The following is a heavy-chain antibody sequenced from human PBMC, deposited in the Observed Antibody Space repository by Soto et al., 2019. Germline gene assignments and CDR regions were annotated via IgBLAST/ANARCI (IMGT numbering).Heavy chain of an antibody. V-gene: IGHV3-23*01. CDR2: ISGSGGNT. D-gene: IGHD2-2*01. CDR3: AKMGCSSTSSYGYSYYYMDV. J-gene: IGHJ6*03. CDR1: GFSFSSYA. Sequence: EVQLLESGGGLVQPGGSLRLSCAASGFSFSSYAMSWVRQAPGKGLEWVSGISGSGGNTYYADSMKGRFTISRDNPKNTLYLQMNSLRAEDTAVYYCAKMGCSSTSSYGYSYYYMDVWGKGTTVTVSS.